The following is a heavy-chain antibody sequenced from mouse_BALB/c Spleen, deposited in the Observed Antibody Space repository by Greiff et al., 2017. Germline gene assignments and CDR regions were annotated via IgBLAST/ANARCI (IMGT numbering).Heavy chain of an antibody. J-gene: IGHJ3*01. CDR3: ARGDSSGLAD. D-gene: IGHD3-2*01. CDR2: IYPGDGDT. Sequence: VQLQQSGAELARPGASVPLSCKASGYTFTSYWLQWVKQRPGQGLEWIGAIYPGDGDTRYTQKFKGKATLTADKSSSTAYMQLSSLASEDSAVYYCARGDSSGLADWGQGTLVTVSA. V-gene: IGHV1-87*01. CDR1: GYTFTSYW.